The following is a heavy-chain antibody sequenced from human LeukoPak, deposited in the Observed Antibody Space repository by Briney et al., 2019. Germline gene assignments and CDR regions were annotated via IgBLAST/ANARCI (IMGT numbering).Heavy chain of an antibody. CDR3: AREKNLGT. J-gene: IGHJ4*02. CDR2: IKEDGSDK. V-gene: IGHV3-7*05. CDR1: GFTFGSYW. D-gene: IGHD1-14*01. Sequence: GGSLRLSCAASGFTFGSYWMSWVRQAPGKRLEWVATIKEDGSDKYYVDSVKGRFTISRDNVKNSVYLQMNSLRAEDTAVYYCAREKNLGTWGQGTLVAVSS.